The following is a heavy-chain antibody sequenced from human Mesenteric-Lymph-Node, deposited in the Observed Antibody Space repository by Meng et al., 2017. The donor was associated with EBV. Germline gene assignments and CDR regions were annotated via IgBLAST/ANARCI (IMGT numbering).Heavy chain of an antibody. Sequence: QVNLVQSGAEFKKPGASVKVSCKASGYTFTTHGISWVRQAPGQGLEWMGWISPYNDNTNSAQKFQGRVTMTIDTSTRTAYLELRSLRADDTAMYYCARSFAAAAKFDYWGQGTLVTVSS. J-gene: IGHJ4*02. CDR1: GYTFTTHG. D-gene: IGHD6-13*01. CDR2: ISPYNDNT. CDR3: ARSFAAAAKFDY. V-gene: IGHV1-18*01.